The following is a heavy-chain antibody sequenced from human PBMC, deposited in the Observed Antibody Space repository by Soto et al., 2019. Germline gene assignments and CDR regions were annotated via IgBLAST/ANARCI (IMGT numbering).Heavy chain of an antibody. CDR2: IYTSGST. V-gene: IGHV4-4*07. CDR1: GGSISSYY. D-gene: IGHD6-19*01. J-gene: IGHJ4*02. CDR3: ARVEVSGWYGLTAI. Sequence: SETLSLTCTVSGGSISSYYWSRIRQPAGKGLEWIGRIYTSGSTNYNPSLKSRVTMSVDTSKNQFSLRLSSVTAADTAVYYCARVEVSGWYGLTAIWGQGTLVTVSS.